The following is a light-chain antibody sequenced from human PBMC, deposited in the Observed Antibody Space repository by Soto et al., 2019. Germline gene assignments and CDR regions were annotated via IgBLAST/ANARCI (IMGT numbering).Light chain of an antibody. Sequence: DIQMTQSPSTLSASVGDRVTITCRATQNIYGWLAWYQQKSGKAPKLLIYDASSLESGVPSRFSGSGFGTEFTVTISSVQPDDFATYYCQQYNSYPWTFGQGTKVEVK. CDR1: QNIYGW. CDR2: DAS. V-gene: IGKV1-5*01. CDR3: QQYNSYPWT. J-gene: IGKJ1*01.